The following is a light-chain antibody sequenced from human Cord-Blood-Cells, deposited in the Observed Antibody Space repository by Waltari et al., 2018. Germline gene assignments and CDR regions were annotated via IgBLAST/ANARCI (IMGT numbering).Light chain of an antibody. CDR2: GAS. Sequence: EIVMTQSPATLSVSPGERATLPCRASQTFSSYLAWYPQKPGQAPRLLIYGASTRATGIPARCSGSGSGTEFTLTISSLQSEDFAVYYCQQYNNWPRTFGQGTKVEIK. V-gene: IGKV3-15*01. CDR3: QQYNNWPRT. J-gene: IGKJ1*01. CDR1: QTFSSY.